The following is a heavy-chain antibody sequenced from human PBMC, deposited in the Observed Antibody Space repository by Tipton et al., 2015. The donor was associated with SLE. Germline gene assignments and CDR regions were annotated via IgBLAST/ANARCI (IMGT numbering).Heavy chain of an antibody. CDR2: ISGSGGST. V-gene: IGHV3-23*01. J-gene: IGHJ4*02. CDR3: AKVDRTNMVTSFDY. D-gene: IGHD5-18*01. Sequence: LSLTCTVSGGSISSGDYYWSWIRQPPGKGLEWVSAISGSGGSTYYADSVKGRFTISRDNSKNTLYLQLNSLRAEDTAVYYCAKVDRTNMVTSFDYWGQGTLVTVSS. CDR1: GGSISSGDYY.